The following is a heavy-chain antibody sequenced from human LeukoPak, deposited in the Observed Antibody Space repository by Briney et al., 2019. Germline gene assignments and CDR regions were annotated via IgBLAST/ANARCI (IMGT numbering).Heavy chain of an antibody. D-gene: IGHD3-22*01. CDR3: ARRRYYYDSSGYYYQTYYFDY. CDR2: IKQDGSEK. J-gene: IGHJ4*02. CDR1: GFTFTSYW. V-gene: IGHV3-7*01. Sequence: GGSLRLSCAASGFTFTSYWMSWVRQAPGKGLEWVANIKQDGSEKYYVDSVKGRFTISRDNAKNSLYLQMNSLRAEDPAVYYCARRRYYYDSSGYYYQTYYFDYWGQGTLVTVSS.